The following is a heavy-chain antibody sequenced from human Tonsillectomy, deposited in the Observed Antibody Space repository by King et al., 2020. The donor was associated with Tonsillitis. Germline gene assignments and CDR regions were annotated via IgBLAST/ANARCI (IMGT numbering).Heavy chain of an antibody. CDR2: ISSTSSYI. Sequence: VQLVQSGGDLVKPGGSLRLSCAASGFTFSTYSMNWVRQAPGKGLEWVSSISSTSSYIYYADSLKGRFTISRDNAKSSLFLQMNSLRAEDTAVYYCARYLSGDSSGYDAFDIWGQGTMVTVSS. J-gene: IGHJ3*02. V-gene: IGHV3-21*01. CDR3: ARYLSGDSSGYDAFDI. D-gene: IGHD3-22*01. CDR1: GFTFSTYS.